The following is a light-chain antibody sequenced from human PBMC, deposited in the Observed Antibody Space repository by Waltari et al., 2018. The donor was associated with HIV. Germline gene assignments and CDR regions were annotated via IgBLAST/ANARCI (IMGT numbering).Light chain of an antibody. Sequence: IVPPQSPATLSVSPGERATPSCRSSESRSTNVAWYQQKPGQPPRLLIYWVSTRASGISARFSGSGSRTEFTLTISSVQSEDFAVYYCQQYIRWPLTFGGGTKVEV. CDR2: WVS. CDR1: ESRSTN. V-gene: IGKV3-15*01. CDR3: QQYIRWPLT. J-gene: IGKJ4*01.